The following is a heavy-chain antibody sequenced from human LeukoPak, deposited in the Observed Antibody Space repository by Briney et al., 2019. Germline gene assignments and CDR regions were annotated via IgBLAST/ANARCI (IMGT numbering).Heavy chain of an antibody. CDR2: ISSSSSYI. V-gene: IGHV3-21*01. J-gene: IGHJ4*02. Sequence: GGSLRLSCAASGFTFSSYSMNWVRQAPGKGLEWVSSISSSSSYIYYADSVKGRFTISRDNAKNSLYLQMNSLRAEDTAVYYCARDQAPRDILTGYSRDNYYFGYWGQGTLVTVSS. CDR3: ARDQAPRDILTGYSRDNYYFGY. D-gene: IGHD3-9*01. CDR1: GFTFSSYS.